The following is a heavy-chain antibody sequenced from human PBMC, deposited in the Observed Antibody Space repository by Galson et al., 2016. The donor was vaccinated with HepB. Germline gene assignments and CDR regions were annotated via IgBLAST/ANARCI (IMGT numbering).Heavy chain of an antibody. Sequence: SLRLSCAASGFIFTTYWMSWVRQAPGKGLEWVANIKHDGSENYYVDSVKGRFTISRDNAKNSLYLQMNSLRAEDTAVYYCVRDVARLNNFGAKSLDSWGQGTLVTVSS. CDR3: VRDVARLNNFGAKSLDS. CDR2: IKHDGSEN. D-gene: IGHD4-17*01. V-gene: IGHV3-7*01. CDR1: GFIFTTYW. J-gene: IGHJ5*01.